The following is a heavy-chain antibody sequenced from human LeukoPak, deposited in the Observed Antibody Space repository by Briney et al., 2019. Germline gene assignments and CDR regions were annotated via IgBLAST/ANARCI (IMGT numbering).Heavy chain of an antibody. V-gene: IGHV3-7*01. CDR1: GFTFSSYW. D-gene: IGHD1-26*01. CDR3: ARDYSGSYYSPGIDY. Sequence: GGSLRLSCAASGFTFSSYWMSWVRQAPGKGLEWVANIKQDGSEKYYVDSVKGRFTISRDNAKNSLYLQMNSLRAEDTAVYYCARDYSGSYYSPGIDYWGQGTLVTVSS. J-gene: IGHJ4*02. CDR2: IKQDGSEK.